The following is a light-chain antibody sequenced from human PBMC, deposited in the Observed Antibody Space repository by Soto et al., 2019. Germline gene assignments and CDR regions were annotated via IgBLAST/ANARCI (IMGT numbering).Light chain of an antibody. CDR2: DVS. Sequence: QSVLTQPASVSGSPGQSITISCTGTSSDVGGYNYVSWYQQQPGKAPKLMIYDVSNRPSGVSNRFSGSKSGNTASLTISGLQAEDEAYYYCSSYTSSSTLYVFGTGTQLTVL. V-gene: IGLV2-14*01. CDR1: SSDVGGYNY. CDR3: SSYTSSSTLYV. J-gene: IGLJ1*01.